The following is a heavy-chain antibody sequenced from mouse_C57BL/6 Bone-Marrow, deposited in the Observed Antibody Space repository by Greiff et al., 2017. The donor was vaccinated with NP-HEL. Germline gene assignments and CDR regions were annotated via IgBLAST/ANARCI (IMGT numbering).Heavy chain of an antibody. D-gene: IGHD2-2*01. Sequence: EVMLVESGGGLVKPGGSLKLSCAASGFTFSSYAMSWVRQTPEKRLEWVATISDGGSYTYYPDNVKGRFTISRDKAKNNLYLQMSHLKSEDTAMYYCAREPIYYGNDDWFAYWGQGTLVTVSA. J-gene: IGHJ3*01. CDR2: ISDGGSYT. CDR3: AREPIYYGNDDWFAY. CDR1: GFTFSSYA. V-gene: IGHV5-4*01.